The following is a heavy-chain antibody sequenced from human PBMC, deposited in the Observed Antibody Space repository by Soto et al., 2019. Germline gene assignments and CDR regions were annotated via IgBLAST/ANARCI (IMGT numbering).Heavy chain of an antibody. J-gene: IGHJ4*02. CDR2: INPILSMS. Sequence: QVQLVQSGAEVKKPGSSVRVSCKASGDTFSFYSINWVRQAPGLGLEWMGRINPILSMSNYAQRFQGRVTVIADKSTSTAYMELSSLRSEDTAMYYCASSYGSGYRAFDYWGQGALVTVSS. D-gene: IGHD3-10*01. V-gene: IGHV1-69*02. CDR1: GDTFSFYS. CDR3: ASSYGSGYRAFDY.